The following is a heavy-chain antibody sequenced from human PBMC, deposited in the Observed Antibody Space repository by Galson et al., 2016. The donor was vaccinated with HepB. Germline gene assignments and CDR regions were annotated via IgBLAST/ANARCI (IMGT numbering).Heavy chain of an antibody. V-gene: IGHV2-5*02. CDR3: THRFWCPPDP. Sequence: PALVKPTQTLTLTCTFSGFSLTTAGVGVGWIRQPPGKAPEWLALVYWDDDKHYSPSLKNKLTINKDISKNQVVLTRTNMYPVDTATYFCTHRFWCPPDPWGRGLLVTVSS. CDR1: GFSLTTAGVG. J-gene: IGHJ5*02. CDR2: VYWDDDK. D-gene: IGHD3-3*01.